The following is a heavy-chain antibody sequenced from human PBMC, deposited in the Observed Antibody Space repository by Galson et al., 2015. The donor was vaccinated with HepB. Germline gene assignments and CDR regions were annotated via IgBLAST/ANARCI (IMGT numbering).Heavy chain of an antibody. D-gene: IGHD2-2*01. V-gene: IGHV1-2*06. J-gene: IGHJ4*02. CDR1: GYTFTGYY. CDR3: ARGIVVVPAATTPGY. CDR2: INPNSGGT. Sequence: SVKVSCKASGYTFTGYYMHWVRQAPGQGLEWMGRINPNSGGTNYAQKFQGRVTMTRDTSISTAYMELSRLRSDDTAVYYCARGIVVVPAATTPGYWGQGTLVTVSS.